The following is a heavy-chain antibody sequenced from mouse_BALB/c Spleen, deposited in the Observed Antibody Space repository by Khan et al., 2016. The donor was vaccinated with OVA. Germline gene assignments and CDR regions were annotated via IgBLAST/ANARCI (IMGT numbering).Heavy chain of an antibody. CDR2: IWGDGST. CDR3: AKDREYYAVVY. D-gene: IGHD2-10*02. CDR1: GFSLTSYG. V-gene: IGHV2-3*01. Sequence: QVRLQQSGPGLVAPSQSLSITCTVSGFSLTSYGVSWVRQPPGKGLEWLGVIWGDGSTNYHSGLISRLSISKDNSKSQVFLKLNSLQTDDTDTYSCAKDREYYAVVYWGQGTSVTVSS. J-gene: IGHJ4*01.